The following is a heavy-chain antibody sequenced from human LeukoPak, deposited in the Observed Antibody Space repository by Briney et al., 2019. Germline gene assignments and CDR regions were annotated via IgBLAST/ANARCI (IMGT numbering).Heavy chain of an antibody. CDR2: ISSSSSHI. Sequence: GGSLRLSCAASGFTFSTHSMNWVRQAPGKGLEWVSSISSSSSHIYYADSVKGRFTISRDNAKNSLYLQMNSLRAEDTAVYYCAREVTTGHYYFDYWGQGTLVTVSS. CDR3: AREVTTGHYYFDY. V-gene: IGHV3-21*01. D-gene: IGHD1-14*01. J-gene: IGHJ4*02. CDR1: GFTFSTHS.